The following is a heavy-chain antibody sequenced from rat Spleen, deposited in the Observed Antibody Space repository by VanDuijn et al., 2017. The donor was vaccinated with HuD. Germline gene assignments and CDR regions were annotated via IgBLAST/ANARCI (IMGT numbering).Heavy chain of an antibody. J-gene: IGHJ4*01. Sequence: VQLMESGPGLVQPSQTLSLTCTVSGFSLTDYSVHWVRQPPGKGLEWMGAMWSGGSTEYNSALKSRLSISRDTSKNQVFLKMNSLQSEDTTTYYCARAPGRGYVMDAWGQGTSVTVSS. V-gene: IGHV2S63*01. CDR1: GFSLTDYS. CDR3: ARAPGRGYVMDA. CDR2: MWSGGST. D-gene: IGHD5-1*01.